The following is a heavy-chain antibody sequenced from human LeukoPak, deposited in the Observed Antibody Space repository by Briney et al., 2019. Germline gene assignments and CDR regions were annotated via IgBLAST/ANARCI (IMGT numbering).Heavy chain of an antibody. D-gene: IGHD1-26*01. J-gene: IGHJ3*02. CDR1: GFTLSSYW. CDR2: ISGSGGST. Sequence: PGGSLRLSCTPSGFTLSSYWMHWVRQAPGKGLEWVSAISGSGGSTYYADSVKGRFTISRDNSKNTLYLQMNSLRAEDTAVYYCAKAQWKLLRGDAFDIWGQGTMVTVSS. V-gene: IGHV3-23*01. CDR3: AKAQWKLLRGDAFDI.